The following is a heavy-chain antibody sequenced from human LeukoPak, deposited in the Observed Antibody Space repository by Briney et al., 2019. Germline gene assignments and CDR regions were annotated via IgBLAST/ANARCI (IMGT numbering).Heavy chain of an antibody. V-gene: IGHV3-64D*09. CDR2: ITSNGDST. CDR1: GFTFNNYA. D-gene: IGHD5-12*01. CDR3: VRPSRGNAYEHSFDY. Sequence: GGSLRLSCSASGFTFNNYAMHWVRQAPGKGLEYVSAITSNGDSTFYADSVRGRFTISRDNSKNTLYLQMSSLRGEDTAMYYCVRPSRGNAYEHSFDYWGQGTLVTVSS. J-gene: IGHJ4*02.